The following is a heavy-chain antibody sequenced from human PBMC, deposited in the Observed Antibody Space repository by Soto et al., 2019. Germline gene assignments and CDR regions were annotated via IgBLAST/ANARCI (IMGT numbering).Heavy chain of an antibody. CDR3: AKDIGCSSTSCYMGYYYYGMDV. Sequence: PGGSLRLSCAASGFTFDYYTMHWVRQAPGKGLEWVSLISWDGGSTYYADSVEGRFTISRDNSKNSLYLQMNSLRTEDTALYYCAKDIGCSSTSCYMGYYYYGMDVWGQGTTVTVSS. CDR1: GFTFDYYT. CDR2: ISWDGGST. J-gene: IGHJ6*02. V-gene: IGHV3-43*01. D-gene: IGHD2-2*02.